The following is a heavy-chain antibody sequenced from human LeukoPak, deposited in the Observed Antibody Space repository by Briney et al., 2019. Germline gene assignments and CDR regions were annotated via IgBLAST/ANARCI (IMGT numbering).Heavy chain of an antibody. D-gene: IGHD4-17*01. V-gene: IGHV3-30-3*01. CDR1: GFTFSSYA. CDR2: ISYDGSNN. CDR3: ARDRTGDSVCDY. Sequence: PGRSLRLSCAASGFTFSSYAMHWVRQAPGKGLEWVAVISYDGSNNYYADSVKGRFTISRDNSKNTLYLQMNSLRPEDTAVYYCARDRTGDSVCDYWGQGTLVTVSS. J-gene: IGHJ4*02.